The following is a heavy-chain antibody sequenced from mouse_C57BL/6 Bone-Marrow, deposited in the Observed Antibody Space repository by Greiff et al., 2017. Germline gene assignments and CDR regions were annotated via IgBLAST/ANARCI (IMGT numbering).Heavy chain of an antibody. J-gene: IGHJ2*01. Sequence: EVKLMESGGGLVQPGGSLKLSCAASGFTFSDYGMAWVRQAPRKGPEWVAFISNLAYSIYYADTVTGRFTISRENAKNTLYLEMSSLRSEDTAMYYCARVDYDGFDYWGQGTTLTVSS. CDR3: ARVDYDGFDY. CDR1: GFTFSDYG. CDR2: ISNLAYSI. V-gene: IGHV5-15*01. D-gene: IGHD2-4*01.